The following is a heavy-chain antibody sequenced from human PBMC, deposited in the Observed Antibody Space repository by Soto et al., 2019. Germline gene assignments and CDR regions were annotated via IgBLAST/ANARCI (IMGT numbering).Heavy chain of an antibody. V-gene: IGHV3-7*03. CDR3: ARDATVVTPPDY. CDR1: GFSFSSYW. CDR2: IKQDGSEK. Sequence: SLRLCCAACGFSFSSYWMSWVRQAPGKGLEWVANIKQDGSEKYYVDSVKGRFTISRDNAKNSLYLQMNSLRAEDTAVYYCARDATVVTPPDYWGQGTLVTVSS. D-gene: IGHD4-17*01. J-gene: IGHJ4*02.